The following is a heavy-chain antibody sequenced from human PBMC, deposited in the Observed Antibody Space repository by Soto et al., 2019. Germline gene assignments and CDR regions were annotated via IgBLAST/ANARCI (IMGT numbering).Heavy chain of an antibody. CDR1: GFTFSSYG. CDR3: AREGWLRTLDY. CDR2: IWYDGSNK. D-gene: IGHD5-12*01. Sequence: GGSLRLSCAASGFTFSSYGMHWVRQAPGKGLEWVAVIWYDGSNKYYADSVKGRFTISRDNSKNTLYLQMNSLRAEDTAVYYCAREGWLRTLDYWGQGTLVTVSS. V-gene: IGHV3-33*01. J-gene: IGHJ4*02.